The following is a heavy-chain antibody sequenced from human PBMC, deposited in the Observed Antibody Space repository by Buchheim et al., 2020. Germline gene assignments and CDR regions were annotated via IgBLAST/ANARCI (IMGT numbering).Heavy chain of an antibody. Sequence: QVQLQESGPGLVKPSETLSLTCTVSGDSIRSYYWSWIRQPPGKGLEWIGEIYHSGNTNYNPSLKSRVTISVDKSNKQFSLKLSSVTAADTAVYDCARASFWSTNPSYGVDVWGQGTT. V-gene: IGHV4-59*08. D-gene: IGHD3-3*01. J-gene: IGHJ6*02. CDR3: ARASFWSTNPSYGVDV. CDR2: IYHSGNT. CDR1: GDSIRSYY.